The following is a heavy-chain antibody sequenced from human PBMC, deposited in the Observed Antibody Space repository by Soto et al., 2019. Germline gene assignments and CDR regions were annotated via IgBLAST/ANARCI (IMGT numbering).Heavy chain of an antibody. Sequence: DLEESGGGLVQPGGSLGLSCAASGFSLSPYWMHWVRQVPGRGLEWVARLSSDGFGAAYADSVKGRFFISRDIARNTLSLQMNSLRADDTAVYYCARDLGGPDYWGRGTSVTVSS. V-gene: IGHV3-74*03. D-gene: IGHD3-16*01. J-gene: IGHJ4*02. CDR3: ARDLGGPDY. CDR1: GFSLSPYW. CDR2: LSSDGFGA.